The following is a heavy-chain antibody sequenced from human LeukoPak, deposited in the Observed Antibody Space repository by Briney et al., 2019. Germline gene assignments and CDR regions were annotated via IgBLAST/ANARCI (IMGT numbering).Heavy chain of an antibody. CDR1: GGSISSYY. J-gene: IGHJ6*03. Sequence: ASETLSLTCTVSGGSISSYYWSWIRQPPGKGLEWIGYIYYSGSTNYNPSLKSRVTISVDTSKNQFSLKLSSVTAADMAVYYCARAGARNYYYYYYYMDVWGKGTTVTVSS. V-gene: IGHV4-59*01. D-gene: IGHD1-14*01. CDR2: IYYSGST. CDR3: ARAGARNYYYYYYYMDV.